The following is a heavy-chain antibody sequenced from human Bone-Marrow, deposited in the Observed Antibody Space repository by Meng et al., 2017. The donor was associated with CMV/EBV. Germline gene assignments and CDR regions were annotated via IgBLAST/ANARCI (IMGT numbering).Heavy chain of an antibody. CDR2: IRYDGSNK. D-gene: IGHD3-16*02. V-gene: IGHV3-30*02. J-gene: IGHJ6*02. CDR3: AKNRFQSADYYGMDV. Sequence: SGCTFSSYGKHWVRQAPGKGLEWVAFIRYDGSNKYYADSVKGRFTISRDNSKNTLYLQMNSLRAEDTAVYYCAKNRFQSADYYGMDVWGQGTMVTVSS. CDR1: GCTFSSYG.